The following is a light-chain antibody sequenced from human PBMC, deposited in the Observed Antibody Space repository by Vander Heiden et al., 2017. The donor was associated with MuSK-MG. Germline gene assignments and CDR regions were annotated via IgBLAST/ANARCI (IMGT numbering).Light chain of an antibody. J-gene: IGKJ4*01. CDR1: QNIGND. Sequence: DIQMTQSPLSLSASVGDRVTITCRSSQNIGNDLQWYQQRPGTAPKVLITATSTLRSGVPSRFSGNGSGTTFSLTISELQPEDFASYFCQQSDSPPLTFGGGTKV. CDR3: QQSDSPPLT. V-gene: IGKV1-39*01. CDR2: ATS.